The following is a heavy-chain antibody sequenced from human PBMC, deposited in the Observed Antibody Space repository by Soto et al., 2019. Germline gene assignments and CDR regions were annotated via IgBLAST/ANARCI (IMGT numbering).Heavy chain of an antibody. V-gene: IGHV3-15*07. Sequence: DVRLVESGGGLVKPGGSLRLSCAASGFTFNTAWMNWVRQAPGEGLEWVGRSKSKADGGTMDYAAPVIGRFSISRDDSKRTLHLQMNSLRTEDTAVYYCTAGRHYYDTSGFDYWGQGALVTVSS. D-gene: IGHD3-22*01. CDR3: TAGRHYYDTSGFDY. J-gene: IGHJ4*02. CDR1: GFTFNTAW. CDR2: SKSKADGGTM.